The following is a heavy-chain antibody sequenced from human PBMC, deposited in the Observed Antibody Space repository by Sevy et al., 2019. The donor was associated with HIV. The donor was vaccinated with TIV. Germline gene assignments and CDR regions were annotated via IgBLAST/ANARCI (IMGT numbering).Heavy chain of an antibody. D-gene: IGHD3-3*01. J-gene: IGHJ4*02. CDR2: ISSSSSYI. V-gene: IGHV3-21*01. Sequence: GSLRLSCAASGFTFSSYSMNWVRQAPGKGLEWVSSISSSSSYIYYADSVKGRFTISRDNAKNSLYLQMNSLRAEDTAVYYCARGADDFWSGYQVDYWGQGTLVTVSS. CDR1: GFTFSSYS. CDR3: ARGADDFWSGYQVDY.